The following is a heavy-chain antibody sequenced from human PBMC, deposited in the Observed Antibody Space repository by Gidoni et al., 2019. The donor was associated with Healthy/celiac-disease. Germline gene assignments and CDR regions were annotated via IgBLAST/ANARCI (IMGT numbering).Heavy chain of an antibody. D-gene: IGHD1-26*01. CDR1: GGSICSSNC. V-gene: IGHV4-4*02. CDR3: ARAADEEPFDD. J-gene: IGHJ4*02. CDR2: IYHSGSS. Sequence: VQLQESRPGLVMPSGTMSLTSAVSGGSICSSNCWCWLHQPPGKGLGWIGEIYHSGSSNYNPSLKSRITISVDKSKNQFSLELGSVTAADTAVYYCARAADEEPFDDWGQGTLVTVSS.